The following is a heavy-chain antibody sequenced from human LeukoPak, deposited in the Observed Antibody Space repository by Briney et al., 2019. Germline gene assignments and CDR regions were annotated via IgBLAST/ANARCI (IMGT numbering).Heavy chain of an antibody. CDR3: ARDLEAANTYYFDY. Sequence: AGALRLSCAASGCTVSSSYMSWVRQAPGKGLEWVSIISSAGTTYYADSVKGRFTISRDNSKNTVYLQVNSLRDEDTAVYYCARDLEAANTYYFDYWGQGTMVTVSS. CDR1: GCTVSSSY. D-gene: IGHD6-13*01. J-gene: IGHJ4*02. V-gene: IGHV3-66*01. CDR2: ISSAGTT.